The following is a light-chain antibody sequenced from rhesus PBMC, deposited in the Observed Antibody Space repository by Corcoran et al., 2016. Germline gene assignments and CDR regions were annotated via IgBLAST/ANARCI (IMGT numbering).Light chain of an antibody. Sequence: QAALTQPRSVSGSPGQSVTISCTGSSSDIGNSNYVSWYQQHPGTAPRLMIYEVSKRPSGVSDRFSGSKSGNTASLTISGLQAEDAADYYCCSYAGSYTYIFDAGTRLTVL. CDR2: EVS. J-gene: IGLJ1*01. CDR3: CSYAGSYTYI. CDR1: SSDIGNSNY. V-gene: IGLV2-32*01.